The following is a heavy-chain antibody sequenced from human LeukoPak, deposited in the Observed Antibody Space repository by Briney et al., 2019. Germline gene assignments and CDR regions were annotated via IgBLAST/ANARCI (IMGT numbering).Heavy chain of an antibody. CDR2: ITTSNTI. CDR1: GFTFRSYN. D-gene: IGHD6-6*01. CDR3: ARSANPGVHGCDP. V-gene: IGHV3-48*02. J-gene: IGHJ5*02. Sequence: PGGSLRLSCAASGFTFRSYNMAWVRQAPGKGLEWLSYITTSNTINYADSVKGRFTMSRDNAKNSLYLQMNSLRDEDTAVYYCARSANPGVHGCDPWGQGTLVTISS.